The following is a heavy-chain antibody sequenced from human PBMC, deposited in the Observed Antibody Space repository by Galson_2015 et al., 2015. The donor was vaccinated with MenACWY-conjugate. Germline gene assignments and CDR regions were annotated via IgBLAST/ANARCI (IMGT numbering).Heavy chain of an antibody. CDR3: AIAIYDFWSGYSFDY. J-gene: IGHJ4*02. V-gene: IGHV5-51*01. D-gene: IGHD3-3*01. CDR2: IYPPDSDT. Sequence: QSGAEVKKPGESLKISCKGSDYSFTRFWIGWVRQMPGKGLEWMGIIYPPDSDTKYSPSFQGQVTMSADKSITTTYLQWSSLKASDTAMYYCAIAIYDFWSGYSFDYWGQGTQVTVSS. CDR1: DYSFTRFW.